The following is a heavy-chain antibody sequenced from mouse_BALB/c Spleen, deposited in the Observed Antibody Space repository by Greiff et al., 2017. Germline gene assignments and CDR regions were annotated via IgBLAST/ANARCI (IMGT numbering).Heavy chain of an antibody. V-gene: IGHV1-80*01. CDR1: GYAFSSYW. CDR2: IYPGDGDT. Sequence: VKLMESGAELVRPGSSVKISCKASGYAFSSYWMNWVKQRPGQGLEWIGQIYPGDGDTNYNGKFKGKATLTADKSSSTAYMQLSSLTSEDSAVYFCARGKGFAYWGQGTLVTVSA. J-gene: IGHJ3*01. CDR3: ARGKGFAY.